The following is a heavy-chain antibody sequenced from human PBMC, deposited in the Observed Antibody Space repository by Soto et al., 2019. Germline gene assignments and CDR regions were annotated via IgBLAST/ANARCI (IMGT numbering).Heavy chain of an antibody. CDR2: IYYSGST. V-gene: IGHV4-61*01. CDR1: GDSVTSGNYY. D-gene: IGHD2-15*01. J-gene: IGHJ5*02. Sequence: SETLSLTCTVSGDSVTSGNYYWTWIRQPPGKGLEWVGHIYYSGSTNYNPSLKSRVTISVDTSKNQFSLKLSSVTAADTAVYYCASGGVTNGFDPWGQGTLVTVSS. CDR3: ASGGVTNGFDP.